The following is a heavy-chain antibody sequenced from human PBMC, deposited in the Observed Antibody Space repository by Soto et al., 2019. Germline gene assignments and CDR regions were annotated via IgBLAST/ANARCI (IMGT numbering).Heavy chain of an antibody. Sequence: EVQLVESGGGLVQPGGSLKLSCAASGFTFSGSAMHWVRQASGKGLEWVGRIRSKANSYATAYAASVKGRFTISRDDSKNTAYLQMNSLKTEDTAVYYCTGYGSGSYPPYYYYYMDVWGKGTTVTVSS. J-gene: IGHJ6*03. CDR3: TGYGSGSYPPYYYYYMDV. CDR1: GFTFSGSA. CDR2: IRSKANSYAT. V-gene: IGHV3-73*01. D-gene: IGHD3-10*01.